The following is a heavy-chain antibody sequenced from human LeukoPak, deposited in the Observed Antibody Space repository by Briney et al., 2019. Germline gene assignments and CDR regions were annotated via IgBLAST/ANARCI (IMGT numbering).Heavy chain of an antibody. V-gene: IGHV3-66*01. D-gene: IGHD4-23*01. J-gene: IGHJ4*02. CDR1: GFDVSINY. Sequence: GGSLRLSCAASGFDVSINYMNWIRQSPEKGLEWVSIIHNDGSTYYADSVKGRFTVSRDNSKNTLYLQMNSLRAEDTAVYYCAKDKGNKYYFDYWGQGTLVTVSS. CDR2: IHNDGST. CDR3: AKDKGNKYYFDY.